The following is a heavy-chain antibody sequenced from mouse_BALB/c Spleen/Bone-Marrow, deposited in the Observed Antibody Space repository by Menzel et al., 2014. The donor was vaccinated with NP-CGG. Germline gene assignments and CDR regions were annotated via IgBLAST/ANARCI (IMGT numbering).Heavy chain of an antibody. CDR1: GDSITSGY. CDR3: ARWGGYGNYDAMDY. J-gene: IGHJ4*01. CDR2: ISYSGST. V-gene: IGHV3-8*02. Sequence: VQLQQSGPSLVKPSQPLSLTCSVTGDSITSGYWNWIRKFPGNKLEYMGYISYSGSTYYNPSLKSRISITRDTSKNQYYLQLNSVTTEDTATYYCARWGGYGNYDAMDYWGQGTSVTVSS. D-gene: IGHD2-10*02.